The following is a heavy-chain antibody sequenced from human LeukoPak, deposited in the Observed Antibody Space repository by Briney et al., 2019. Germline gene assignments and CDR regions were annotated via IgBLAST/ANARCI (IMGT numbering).Heavy chain of an antibody. CDR3: ARDAESWLRWFDP. CDR2: INHSGST. V-gene: IGHV4-34*01. D-gene: IGHD5-12*01. CDR1: GGSFSGYY. Sequence: SETLSLTCAVYGGSFSGYYWSWNRQPPGKGLEWIGEINHSGSTNYNPSLKSRVTISVDTSKNQFSLKLSSVTAADTAVYYCARDAESWLRWFDPWGQGTLVTVSS. J-gene: IGHJ5*02.